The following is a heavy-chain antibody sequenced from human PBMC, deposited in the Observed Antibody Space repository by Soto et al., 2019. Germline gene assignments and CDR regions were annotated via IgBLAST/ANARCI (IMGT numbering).Heavy chain of an antibody. J-gene: IGHJ4*02. CDR1: GGSVSSDNDY. Sequence: HVQLQESGPGLVKPSETLSLTCTVSGGSVSSDNDYWGWIRQPPGKGLEWIGHISYTGSTNHNPSLKSRVTISVDTSKNQFSLELSPVTAADTAVYFCARKTSGDASGRRPGFYFDSWGQGTLVTVSS. V-gene: IGHV4-61*01. CDR2: ISYTGST. D-gene: IGHD6-19*01. CDR3: ARKTSGDASGRRPGFYFDS.